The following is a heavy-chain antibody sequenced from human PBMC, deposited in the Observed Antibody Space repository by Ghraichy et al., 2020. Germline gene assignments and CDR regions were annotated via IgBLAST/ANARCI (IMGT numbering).Heavy chain of an antibody. CDR2: ISNDGSKT. CDR1: GLTLSRYG. D-gene: IGHD3-16*01. J-gene: IGHJ4*02. Sequence: GGSLRLSCAASGLTLSRYGMHWVRQAPGKGLEWVAYISNDGSKTNHADSVKGRFTISRDNTKNTLYLQMNSLRDEDTAVYYCARWDGGRSFDYWGQGTLVTVSS. CDR3: ARWDGGRSFDY. V-gene: IGHV3-30*03.